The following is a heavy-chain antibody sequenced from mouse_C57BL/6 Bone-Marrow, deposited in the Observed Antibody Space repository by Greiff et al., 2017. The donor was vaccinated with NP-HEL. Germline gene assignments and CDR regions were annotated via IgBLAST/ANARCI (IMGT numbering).Heavy chain of an antibody. CDR3: ARRHSSGFHYAMDY. CDR2: ISSGGSYT. CDR1: GFTFSSYG. J-gene: IGHJ4*01. D-gene: IGHD3-2*02. Sequence: EVKLVESGGDLVKPGGSLKLSCAASGFTFSSYGMSWVRQTPDKRLEWVATISSGGSYTYYPDSVQGRFTISRDNAKNTLYLQMSSLKSEDTAMYYCARRHSSGFHYAMDYWGQGTSVTVSS. V-gene: IGHV5-6*02.